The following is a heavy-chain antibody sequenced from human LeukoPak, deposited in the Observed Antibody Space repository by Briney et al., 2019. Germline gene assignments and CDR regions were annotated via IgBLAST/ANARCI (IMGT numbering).Heavy chain of an antibody. V-gene: IGHV4-4*02. D-gene: IGHD1-26*01. CDR2: VHLNGAT. CDR1: RGSILSTNW. CDR3: TRESGAFSPFGF. J-gene: IGHJ4*02. Sequence: SETLSHTSAVSRGSILSTNWWSWVRQPPGKGLEWIRKVHLNGATNYNPSVEGRVTMSIDKSKNNLSLEVISVTAADTAMYYCTRESGAFSPFGFWGQGTLVTVSS.